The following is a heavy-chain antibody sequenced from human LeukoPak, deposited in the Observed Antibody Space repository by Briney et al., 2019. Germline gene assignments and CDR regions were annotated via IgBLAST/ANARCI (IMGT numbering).Heavy chain of an antibody. CDR2: ISGGGGNT. V-gene: IGHV3-23*01. J-gene: IGHJ4*02. D-gene: IGHD6-19*01. CDR3: AKDFAVAGTPYYFDY. CDR1: GFTVSSNY. Sequence: GGSLRLSCAASGFTVSSNYMSWVRQAPGQGLEWVSVISGGGGNTYYADSVKGRFTISRDNSKNTLYLQMNSLRAEDTAVYYCAKDFAVAGTPYYFDYWGQGTLVTVSS.